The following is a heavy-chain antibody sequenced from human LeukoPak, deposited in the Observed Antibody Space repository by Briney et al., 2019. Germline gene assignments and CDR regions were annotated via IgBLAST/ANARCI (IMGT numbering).Heavy chain of an antibody. V-gene: IGHV3-7*03. CDR2: INQSGSEE. D-gene: IGHD3-10*01. Sequence: GGSLRLSCVASGFTFSNYWMSWVRQAPGKGVEWVANINQSGSEEYYVDSVEGRFTISRDNAKNSLYLQLNSLRAEDTAVYYCTIASGERGGLDSWGQGTLVTVSS. CDR1: GFTFSNYW. CDR3: TIASGERGGLDS. J-gene: IGHJ4*02.